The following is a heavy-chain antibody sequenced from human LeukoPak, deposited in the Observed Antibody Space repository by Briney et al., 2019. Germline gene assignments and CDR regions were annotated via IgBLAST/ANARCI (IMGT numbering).Heavy chain of an antibody. J-gene: IGHJ5*02. Sequence: ASVKVSCKASGYIFTNHYMHWVRQAPGQGLEWMGLINPSGSSTLYAEKFRGRIIMTRDMSTATDYMELSSLRSEDTAVYYCARDNSIADRGWWFDPWGQGTLVTVSS. D-gene: IGHD4-23*01. CDR2: INPSGSST. V-gene: IGHV1-46*01. CDR1: GYIFTNHY. CDR3: ARDNSIADRGWWFDP.